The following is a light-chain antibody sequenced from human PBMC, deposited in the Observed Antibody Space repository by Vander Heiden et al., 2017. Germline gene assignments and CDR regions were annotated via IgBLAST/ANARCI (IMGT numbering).Light chain of an antibody. V-gene: IGKV3-20*01. CDR2: GAS. CDR1: QTISNNY. Sequence: SPGERATLSCRASQTISNNYSAWYQQKPGQAPRLLIYGASSRATGISDSFSGSGSGTDFALTIARLEPEDVGVYFCQQYVSSPWTFGQGAKVEIK. CDR3: QQYVSSPWT. J-gene: IGKJ1*01.